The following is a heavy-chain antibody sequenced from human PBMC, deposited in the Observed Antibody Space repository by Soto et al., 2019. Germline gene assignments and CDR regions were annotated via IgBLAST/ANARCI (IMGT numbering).Heavy chain of an antibody. D-gene: IGHD3-10*01. CDR2: ISGSGGST. V-gene: IGHV3-23*01. J-gene: IGHJ4*02. CDR1: GFTFSSYA. CDR3: AKGLYGSGSPSDY. Sequence: EVQLLESGGGLVQPGGSLRLSCAASGFTFSSYAMSWVRQAPGKGLEWVSAISGSGGSTYYADSGKGRFTISRDNSKNTLYLQMNSLRAEDTAVYYCAKGLYGSGSPSDYWGQGTLVTVSS.